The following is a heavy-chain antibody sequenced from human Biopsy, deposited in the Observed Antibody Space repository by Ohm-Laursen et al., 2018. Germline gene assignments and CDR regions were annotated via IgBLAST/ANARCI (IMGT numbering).Heavy chain of an antibody. CDR2: VYYSGTT. CDR3: TRATNSTGWPYYYFYGMDI. J-gene: IGHJ6*02. Sequence: SDTLSLTCAVSGGSIGSFFWSWIRQTPGKGLEWIGYVYYSGTTTYNPSLRSRVTISVDTSMNQISLRLQSVTAADTAIYYCTRATNSTGWPYYYFYGMDIWGQGTTVTVSS. CDR1: GGSIGSFF. V-gene: IGHV4-59*07. D-gene: IGHD2/OR15-2a*01.